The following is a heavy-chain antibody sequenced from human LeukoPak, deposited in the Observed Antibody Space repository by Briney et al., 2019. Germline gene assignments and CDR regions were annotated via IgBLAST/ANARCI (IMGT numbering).Heavy chain of an antibody. Sequence: ASVKVSCKDSGYTFTGYYMHWVRQAPGQGLEWMGRINPNSGGTNYAQKFQGRVTMTRDTSISAAYMELSRLRSDDTAVYYCARLFRLDFWSGYHNPIDYWGQGTLVTVSS. CDR1: GYTFTGYY. V-gene: IGHV1-2*06. CDR3: ARLFRLDFWSGYHNPIDY. D-gene: IGHD3-3*01. CDR2: INPNSGGT. J-gene: IGHJ4*02.